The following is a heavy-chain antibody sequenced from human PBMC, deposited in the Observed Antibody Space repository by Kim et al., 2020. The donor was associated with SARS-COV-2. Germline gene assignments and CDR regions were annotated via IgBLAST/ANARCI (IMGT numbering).Heavy chain of an antibody. D-gene: IGHD3-9*01. Sequence: SETLSLTCTVSGGSISSSSYYWGWIRQPPGKGLEWIGSIYYSGSTYYNPSLKSRVTISVDTSKNQFSLKLSSVTAADTAVYYCAREGRDYDILTGFAQGTYYGMDVWGQGTTVTVSS. CDR2: IYYSGST. V-gene: IGHV4-39*07. CDR3: AREGRDYDILTGFAQGTYYGMDV. CDR1: GGSISSSSYY. J-gene: IGHJ6*02.